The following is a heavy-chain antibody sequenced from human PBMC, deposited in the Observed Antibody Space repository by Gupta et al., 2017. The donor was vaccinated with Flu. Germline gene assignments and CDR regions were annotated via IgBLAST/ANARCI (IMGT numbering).Heavy chain of an antibody. CDR2: ILPILGAA. D-gene: IGHD2-21*02. V-gene: IGHV1-69*01. CDR1: GGTFSSYT. J-gene: IGHJ1*01. CDR3: VRLTPCGGDCYYFQH. Sequence: QVQLVQSGAEVKKSGSSVKVSCKASGGTFSSYTFNWVRQAPGQGLEWMGGILPILGAADYAQEFQGRVTITADESTSTVYMELSSLKSEDTAVYYCVRLTPCGGDCYYFQHWGQGTLVTVSS.